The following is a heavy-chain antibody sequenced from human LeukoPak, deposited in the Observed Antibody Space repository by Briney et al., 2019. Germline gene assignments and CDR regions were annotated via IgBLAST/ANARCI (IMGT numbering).Heavy chain of an antibody. D-gene: IGHD5-18*01. CDR3: ARDSHLVDTAMVVYYYYYMDV. V-gene: IGHV4-61*02. CDR2: IYTSGST. Sequence: SETLSLTCTVSGGSISSSSYYWGWIRQPAGKGLEWIGRIYTSGSTNYNPSLKSRVTISVDTSKNQFSLKLSSVTAADTAVYYCARDSHLVDTAMVVYYYYYMDVWGKGTTVTISS. CDR1: GGSISSSSYY. J-gene: IGHJ6*03.